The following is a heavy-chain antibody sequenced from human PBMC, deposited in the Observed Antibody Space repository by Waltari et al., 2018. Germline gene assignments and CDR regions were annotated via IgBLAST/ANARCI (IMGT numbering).Heavy chain of an antibody. V-gene: IGHV3-53*01. CDR2: IYSGGNT. CDR1: GLTVSRNY. CDR3: ARDDSYGQFMRFDF. D-gene: IGHD5-18*01. J-gene: IGHJ4*02. Sequence: GLTVSRNYMSWVRQAPGKGLEWLSAIYSGGNTFYADSVKGRFNISIDNSKNTLYLQMNSLRVDDTAVYYCARDDSYGQFMRFDFWGQGTVVTVSS.